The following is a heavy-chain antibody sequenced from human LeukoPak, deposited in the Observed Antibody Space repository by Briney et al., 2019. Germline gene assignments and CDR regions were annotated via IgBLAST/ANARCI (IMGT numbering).Heavy chain of an antibody. CDR2: IYYSGST. V-gene: IGHV4-39*01. CDR1: GGSISSSNSY. Sequence: SETLSLTCAVSGGSISSSNSYWGWIRQPPGTGLEWIGSIYYSGSTYYNPSLKSRVTISVDMSKNQFSLKLTSVTAADTSVYYCARQTGSGLFILPGGQGTLVTVSS. CDR3: ARQTGSGLFILP. J-gene: IGHJ4*02. D-gene: IGHD3/OR15-3a*01.